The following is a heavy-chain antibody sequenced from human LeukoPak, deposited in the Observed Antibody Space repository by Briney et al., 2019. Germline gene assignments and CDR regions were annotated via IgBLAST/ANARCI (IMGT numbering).Heavy chain of an antibody. Sequence: GGSLSLSCAASGFTFRSCGMHWVRQAPGKGLEWVAFIRPDGSNKYCADSVKGRFTISRDNSKNTLFVLMNSLRAEDTAVYYCAKDINWGFDYWGQGTLVTVSS. V-gene: IGHV3-30*02. CDR3: AKDINWGFDY. D-gene: IGHD7-27*01. CDR2: IRPDGSNK. J-gene: IGHJ4*02. CDR1: GFTFRSCG.